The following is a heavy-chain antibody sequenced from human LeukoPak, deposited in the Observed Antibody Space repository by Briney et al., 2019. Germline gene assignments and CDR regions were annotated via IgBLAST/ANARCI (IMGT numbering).Heavy chain of an antibody. CDR2: ILFDGSNK. J-gene: IGHJ6*03. CDR1: GFSFSIFG. CDR3: AKDRNSKSNYYMDV. Sequence: PGGSLRLSCAASGFSFSIFGMHWVRQAPGKGLEWVSFILFDGSNKYYADSVKGRFTISRDNSKNTLYLQMNSLRTEDTAVHYCAKDRNSKSNYYMDVWGKGTTVTVSS. V-gene: IGHV3-30*02. D-gene: IGHD3-10*01.